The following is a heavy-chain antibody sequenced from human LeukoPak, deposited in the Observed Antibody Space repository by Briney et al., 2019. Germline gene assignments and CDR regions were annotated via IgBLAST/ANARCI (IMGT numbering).Heavy chain of an antibody. J-gene: IGHJ4*02. CDR3: ASGESCFDY. CDR1: GFTFSSYE. Sequence: GGSLRLSCAASGFTFSSYEMNWVRQAPGKGLEWVSYISSGSTIYYADSVKGRFTISRDNAKNSLYLQMSSLRAEDTAVYYCASGESCFDYWGQGTLVTVSS. D-gene: IGHD3-16*01. V-gene: IGHV3-48*03. CDR2: ISSGSTI.